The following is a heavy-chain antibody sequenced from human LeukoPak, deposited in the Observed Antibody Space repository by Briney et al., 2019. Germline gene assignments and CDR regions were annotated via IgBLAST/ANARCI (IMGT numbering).Heavy chain of an antibody. CDR3: ARVGYNSGWYEY. J-gene: IGHJ4*02. D-gene: IGHD6-19*01. CDR1: GFIFSTYG. Sequence: PGTSLRLSCAASGFIFSTYGMHWVRQAPGKGLEWVSAIWEDGSNIHYRDSVKGRFTISRDNSKNTLYLQMSNLRAEGTAVYYCARVGYNSGWYEYWGQGTLVTVSS. CDR2: IWEDGSNI. V-gene: IGHV3-33*01.